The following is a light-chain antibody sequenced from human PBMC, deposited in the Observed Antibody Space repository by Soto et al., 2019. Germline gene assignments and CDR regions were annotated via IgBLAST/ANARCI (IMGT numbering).Light chain of an antibody. CDR3: TSYAGSNIWV. J-gene: IGLJ3*02. CDR1: SSDVGAYKY. V-gene: IGLV2-8*01. Sequence: QSALTQPPSASGSPGQSVTISCTGTSSDVGAYKYVSWYQQYPGKAPKLMIYEVSKRPSGVPDRFSGSKSGKTASLTVSGLQPEDEADYQCTSYAGSNIWVFGGGTKLTVL. CDR2: EVS.